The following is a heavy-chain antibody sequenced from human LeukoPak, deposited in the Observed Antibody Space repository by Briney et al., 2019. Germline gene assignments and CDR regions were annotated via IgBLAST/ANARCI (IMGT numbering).Heavy chain of an antibody. D-gene: IGHD3-22*01. V-gene: IGHV3-7*03. CDR2: INLNGGQK. CDR1: GFTFSNYW. J-gene: IGHJ3*02. CDR3: ARFPARYYDSSGWHDAFDI. Sequence: PGGSLRLSCTPSGFTFSNYWMSWVRQAPGKGLGWVANINLNGGQKSYVDSVKGRFTISRDNTKNSLDLQMNSLRAEDTAVYYCARFPARYYDSSGWHDAFDIWGQGTMVIVSS.